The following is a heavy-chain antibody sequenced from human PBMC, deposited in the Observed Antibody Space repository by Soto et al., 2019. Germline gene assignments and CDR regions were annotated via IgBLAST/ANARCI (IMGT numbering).Heavy chain of an antibody. CDR3: ARDTPHYYDSSGYGLNACDI. V-gene: IGHV3-48*02. CDR2: ISSSSSTI. D-gene: IGHD3-22*01. Sequence: GGSLLLSCAASGFTFSSYSMNWVRQAPGKGLEWVSYISSSSSTIYDADSVEGRFTISRDNAKKSLYLQMNSLRDEDTAVYYCARDTPHYYDSSGYGLNACDIWGQGKRVTVSS. CDR1: GFTFSSYS. J-gene: IGHJ3*02.